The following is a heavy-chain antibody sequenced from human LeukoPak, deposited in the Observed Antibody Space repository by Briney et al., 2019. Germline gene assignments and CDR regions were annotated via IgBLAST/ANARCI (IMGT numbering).Heavy chain of an antibody. CDR1: GYTFTSYD. CDR2: MNPNSGGT. Sequence: ASVKVSCKASGYTFTSYDINWVRQATGQGLEWMGWMNPNSGGTNYAQKFQGRVTMTRDTSISTAYMELSRLRSDDTAVYYCARRIAVAGTFGRWFDPWGQGTLVTVSS. D-gene: IGHD6-19*01. V-gene: IGHV1-2*02. CDR3: ARRIAVAGTFGRWFDP. J-gene: IGHJ5*02.